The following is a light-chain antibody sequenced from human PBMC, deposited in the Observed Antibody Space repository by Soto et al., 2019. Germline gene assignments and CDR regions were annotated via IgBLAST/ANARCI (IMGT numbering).Light chain of an antibody. CDR3: QQYNNWPPDRT. V-gene: IGKV3-15*01. J-gene: IGKJ1*01. CDR2: GAS. Sequence: EIVMTQSPATLSVSPGERATLSCRASQSVGSNLAWYQQKPGQAPRLLIYGASTRATGIPARFSGSGSGTEYTITISSLQPQDFAIYFWQQYNNWPPDRTFGQGTKVEIK. CDR1: QSVGSN.